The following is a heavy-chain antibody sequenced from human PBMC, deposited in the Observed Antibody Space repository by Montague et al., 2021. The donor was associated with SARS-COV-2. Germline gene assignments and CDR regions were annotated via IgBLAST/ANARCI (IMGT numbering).Heavy chain of an antibody. CDR1: GFTFSSYE. V-gene: IGHV3-43*02. Sequence: SLRLSCAASGFTFSSYEMNWVRQVPGKGLEWVSFISVGSGPIFYADSVKGRFTISRDNSKNSLYLQMNSLRTEDTALYYCARRALYSSSYAFDIWGQGTMVTVSS. D-gene: IGHD6-6*01. J-gene: IGHJ3*02. CDR3: ARRALYSSSYAFDI. CDR2: ISVGSGPI.